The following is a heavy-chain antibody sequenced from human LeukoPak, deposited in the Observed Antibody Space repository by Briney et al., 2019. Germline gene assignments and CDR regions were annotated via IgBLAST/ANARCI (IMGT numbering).Heavy chain of an antibody. Sequence: PGGSLRLSCAASGFTFSSFWMHWVRQAPGKGLVWVSGINSDGSTTSYADSVKGRFTISRDNAKNTLYLQMNSLRAEDTAVYYCAKGPSSGYYYFDYWGQGTLSPSPQ. V-gene: IGHV3-74*01. CDR3: AKGPSSGYYYFDY. CDR2: INSDGSTT. J-gene: IGHJ4*02. CDR1: GFTFSSFW. D-gene: IGHD3-22*01.